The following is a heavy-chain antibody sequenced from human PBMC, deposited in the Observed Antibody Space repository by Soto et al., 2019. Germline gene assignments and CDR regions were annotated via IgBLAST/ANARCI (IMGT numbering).Heavy chain of an antibody. Sequence: KTSETLSLTCTVSGDSISSSYWTWIRQPPGKGLEWIGYINDSGSTNYNPSLKSRVTISVDTSKNQFSLKLSSVTAADPAVYYCARECSGGSCYSGGFDPWGQGTLVTVSS. CDR3: ARECSGGSCYSGGFDP. CDR1: GDSISSSY. V-gene: IGHV4-59*01. D-gene: IGHD2-15*01. CDR2: INDSGST. J-gene: IGHJ5*02.